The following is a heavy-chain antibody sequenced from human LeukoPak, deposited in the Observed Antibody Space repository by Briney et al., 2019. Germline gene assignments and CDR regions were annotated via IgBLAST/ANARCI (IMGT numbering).Heavy chain of an antibody. CDR3: ARDLYDYVWGSYPPGY. V-gene: IGHV3-30*02. CDR1: GFTFSSYG. CDR2: IRYDGSNK. J-gene: IGHJ4*02. Sequence: GGSLRLSCAASGFTFSSYGMHWVRQAPGKGLEWVAFIRYDGSNKYYADSVKGRFTISRDNSENTLYLQMNSLRAEDTAVYYCARDLYDYVWGSYPPGYWGQGTLVTVSS. D-gene: IGHD3-16*02.